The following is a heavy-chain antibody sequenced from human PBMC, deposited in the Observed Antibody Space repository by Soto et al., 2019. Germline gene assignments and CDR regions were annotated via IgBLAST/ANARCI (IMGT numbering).Heavy chain of an antibody. CDR1: GGSVSSNIYY. V-gene: IGHV4-31*03. D-gene: IGHD3-22*01. J-gene: IGHJ4*02. CDR2: IYYSGST. CDR3: ARGYDYDSGGYLFDY. Sequence: TLSLPLSIPGGSVSSNIYYWTWIHQHPGKGPEWIGHIYYSGSTYYNPSLKSRVTISLDMSKNQFSLKLTSVSAADTAVYYCARGYDYDSGGYLFDYWGQGTLVTVSS.